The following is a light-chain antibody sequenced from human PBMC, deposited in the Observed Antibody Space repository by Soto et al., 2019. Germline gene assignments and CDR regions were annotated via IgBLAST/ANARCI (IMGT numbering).Light chain of an antibody. Sequence: VIAQSPGALAPSPWGSATVSCSASQTVSSLLAWYQQKPGQAPRLLIYRASTRAAGLPDRFSGSGSGTEFPLTISILQSEVFAVSYCQQYWKWPITFGQGTRLEIK. CDR1: QTVSSL. V-gene: IGKV3-15*01. CDR3: QQYWKWPIT. CDR2: RAS. J-gene: IGKJ5*01.